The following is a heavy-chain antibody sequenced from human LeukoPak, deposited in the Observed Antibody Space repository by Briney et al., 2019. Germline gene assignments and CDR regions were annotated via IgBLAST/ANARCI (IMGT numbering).Heavy chain of an antibody. D-gene: IGHD3-3*01. CDR1: GFTFSSYA. V-gene: IGHV3-23*01. Sequence: GGSLRLSCAVSGFTFSSYAMSWVRQAPGKGLEWVSAISVSGGSTYYADSVKGRFTISRDNSKNTLYLQMNSLRAEDTAVYYCAKVLASYDFWSGYLDAFDIWGQGTMVTVSS. J-gene: IGHJ3*02. CDR2: ISVSGGST. CDR3: AKVLASYDFWSGYLDAFDI.